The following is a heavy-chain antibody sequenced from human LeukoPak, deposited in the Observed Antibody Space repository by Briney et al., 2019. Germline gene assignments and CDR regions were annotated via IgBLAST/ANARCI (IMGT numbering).Heavy chain of an antibody. D-gene: IGHD6-19*01. CDR3: TTALVAGTGY. V-gene: IGHV3-53*01. Sequence: PGGSLRLSCAASGFTVSSNYMSWVRQAPGKGLEWVSVIYSGGSTYYADSVKGRFTISRDNSKNTLYLQMNSLKTEDTAVYYCTTALVAGTGYWGQGTLVTVSS. CDR2: IYSGGST. J-gene: IGHJ4*02. CDR1: GFTVSSNY.